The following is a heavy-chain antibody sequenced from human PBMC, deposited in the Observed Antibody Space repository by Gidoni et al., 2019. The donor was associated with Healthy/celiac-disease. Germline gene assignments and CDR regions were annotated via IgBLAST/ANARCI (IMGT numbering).Heavy chain of an antibody. J-gene: IGHJ3*02. Sequence: QVQLVQPGAEVKKPGASVKVSCKASGYTFTGYYMHWVRQAPGQGLEWMGWINPNSGGTNYAQKCQGRVTMTRDTSISTAYMELSRLRSDDTAVYYCARDLGGGDAFDIWGQGTMVAVSS. V-gene: IGHV1-2*02. D-gene: IGHD3-10*01. CDR1: GYTFTGYY. CDR3: ARDLGGGDAFDI. CDR2: INPNSGGT.